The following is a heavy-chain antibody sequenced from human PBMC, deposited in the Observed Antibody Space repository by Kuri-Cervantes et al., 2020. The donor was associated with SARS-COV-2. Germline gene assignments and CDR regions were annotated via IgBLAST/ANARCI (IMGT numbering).Heavy chain of an antibody. CDR3: ARGGYDSSGYYIFDFDY. CDR1: GGSISSSSYY. Sequence: SETLSLTCTVSGGSISSSSYYWGWIRQPPGKGLEWIGSIYYTGNTYYSASLKSRVTISVDTSKNQFSLKLSSVTAADTAVYYCARGGYDSSGYYIFDFDYWGQGTLVTVSS. V-gene: IGHV4-39*07. CDR2: IYYTGNT. D-gene: IGHD3-22*01. J-gene: IGHJ4*02.